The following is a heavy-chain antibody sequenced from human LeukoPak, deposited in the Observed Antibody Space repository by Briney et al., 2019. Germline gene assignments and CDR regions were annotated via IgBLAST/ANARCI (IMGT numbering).Heavy chain of an antibody. CDR2: ISYDGGNK. CDR1: GFSFSTYY. CDR3: GSGGKSSCLYLCL. J-gene: IGHJ4*03. Sequence: WGSLSLTCAASGFSFSTYYLHWVRQAPGKGLEWVAVISYDGGNKFYADSVKGRFTISRDNSKNTQYLQMNSLRAEDAAVYYCGSGGKSSCLYLCLWGQGTLGTVSS. D-gene: IGHD6-13*01. V-gene: IGHV3-30-3*01.